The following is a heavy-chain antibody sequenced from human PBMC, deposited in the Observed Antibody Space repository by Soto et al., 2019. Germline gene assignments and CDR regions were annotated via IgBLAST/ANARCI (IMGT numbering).Heavy chain of an antibody. CDR3: ATAIADDAFDI. CDR2: INAGNGNT. D-gene: IGHD2-2*01. J-gene: IGHJ3*02. Sequence: PSVKVSCKASGYTFTSYAMHWVRQAPGQRLEWMGWINAGNGNTKYSQKFQGRVTITRDTSASTAYMELSSLRSEDTAVYYCATAIADDAFDIWGRGTMVTVSS. V-gene: IGHV1-3*01. CDR1: GYTFTSYA.